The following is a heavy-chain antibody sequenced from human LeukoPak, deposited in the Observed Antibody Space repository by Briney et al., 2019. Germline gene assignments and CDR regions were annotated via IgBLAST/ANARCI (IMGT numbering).Heavy chain of an antibody. CDR2: TSASGGST. Sequence: GGSLRLSSAASRFTFNTYSMSWVSHAPGKGLEWVSATSASGGSTYYADTVKGRFTISRDNSKNTLYLQMNSLRAEDTAIYYCAKAAIGGYYYDSSGYYFDYWGQGTLVTVSS. CDR1: RFTFNTYS. CDR3: AKAAIGGYYYDSSGYYFDY. V-gene: IGHV3-23*01. J-gene: IGHJ4*02. D-gene: IGHD3-22*01.